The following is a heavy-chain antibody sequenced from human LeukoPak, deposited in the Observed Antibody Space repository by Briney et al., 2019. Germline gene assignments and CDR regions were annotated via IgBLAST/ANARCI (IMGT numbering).Heavy chain of an antibody. D-gene: IGHD5-18*01. V-gene: IGHV4-59*01. CDR3: ASDKAHSYGRYFDP. J-gene: IGHJ5*02. Sequence: SETLSLTCTVAGGSISTYYWNWIRQTPGKGLEWIGHISNGNTDYNPSLKSRVTISADTSKNQFSLRLTSVTAADTAVYYCASDKAHSYGRYFDPWGQGALVIVSS. CDR2: ISNGNT. CDR1: GGSISTYY.